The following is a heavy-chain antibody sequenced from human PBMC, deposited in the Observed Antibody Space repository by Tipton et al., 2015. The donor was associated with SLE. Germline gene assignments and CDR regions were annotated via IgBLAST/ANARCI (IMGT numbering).Heavy chain of an antibody. CDR1: GGSISSHY. CDR3: AREGVVAASFDI. V-gene: IGHV4-59*11. J-gene: IGHJ3*02. Sequence: LRLSCTVSGGSISSHYWSWIRQPPGKGLEWIGYIYYSGSTNYNPSLKSRVTISVDTSKNQFSLKLSSVTAADTAVYYCAREGVVAASFDIWGQGTMVTVSS. D-gene: IGHD2-15*01. CDR2: IYYSGST.